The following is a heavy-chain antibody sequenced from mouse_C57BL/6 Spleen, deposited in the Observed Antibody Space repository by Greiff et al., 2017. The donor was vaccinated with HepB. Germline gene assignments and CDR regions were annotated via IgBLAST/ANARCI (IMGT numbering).Heavy chain of an antibody. Sequence: QVQLQQSGPGLVAPSQSLSITCTVSGFSLTSYAISWVRQPPGKGLEWLGVIWTGGGTNYNSAPKSRLSISKDNSKSQVFLKMNSLQTDDTARYYCARKQDYYGHWYFDVWGTGTTVTVSS. V-gene: IGHV2-9-1*01. D-gene: IGHD1-1*01. CDR2: IWTGGGT. CDR1: GFSLTSYA. CDR3: ARKQDYYGHWYFDV. J-gene: IGHJ1*03.